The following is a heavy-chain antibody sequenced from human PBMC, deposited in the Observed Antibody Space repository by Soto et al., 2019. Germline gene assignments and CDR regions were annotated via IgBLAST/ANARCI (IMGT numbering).Heavy chain of an antibody. CDR3: TRDGMTTGDT. D-gene: IGHD2-21*02. CDR2: VFSSVSA. V-gene: IGHV4-4*07. Sequence: KASETLSLTCIVSGVSATSYTWSWVRQPANKGLEWIGRVFSSVSATYSPSLKSRVRISVDTPENRISLKLDSVTAADAGVYYCTRDGMTTGDTWGPGTLVTVSS. J-gene: IGHJ4*02. CDR1: GVSATSYT.